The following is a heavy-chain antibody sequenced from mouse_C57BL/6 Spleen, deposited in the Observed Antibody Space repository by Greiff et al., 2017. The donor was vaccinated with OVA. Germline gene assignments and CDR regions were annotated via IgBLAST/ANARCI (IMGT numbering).Heavy chain of an antibody. CDR1: GFSLTSYA. D-gene: IGHD2-4*01. V-gene: IGHV2-9-1*01. J-gene: IGHJ2*01. CDR2: IWTGGGT. Sequence: VQLVESGPGLVAPSQSLSITCTVSGFSLTSYAISWVRQPPGKGLEWLGVIWTGGGTNYNSALKSRLSISKDNSKSQVFLKMNSLQTDDTARYYCARNPRPSYDYDGVYYFDYWGQGTTLTVSS. CDR3: ARNPRPSYDYDGVYYFDY.